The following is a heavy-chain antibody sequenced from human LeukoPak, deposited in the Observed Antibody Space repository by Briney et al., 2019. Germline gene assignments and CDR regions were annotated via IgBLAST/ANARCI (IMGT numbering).Heavy chain of an antibody. CDR2: ISSSGSTI. CDR3: AKVLGMYGSSGYAWYFDY. CDR1: GFTFSSYE. J-gene: IGHJ4*02. D-gene: IGHD6-25*01. V-gene: IGHV3-48*03. Sequence: GGSLRLSCAASGFTFSSYEMNWVRQAPGKGLEWVSYISSSGSTIYYADSVKGRFTISRDNSKNTLYLQMNSLRAEDTAVYYCAKVLGMYGSSGYAWYFDYWGQGTLVTVSS.